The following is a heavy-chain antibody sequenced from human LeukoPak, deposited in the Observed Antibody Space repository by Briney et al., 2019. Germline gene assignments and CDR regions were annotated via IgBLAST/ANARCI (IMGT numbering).Heavy chain of an antibody. V-gene: IGHV3-74*01. CDR2: IKSDGSST. Sequence: GGSLRLSCAASGFTSSDYWMHWVRQAPGKGLVWVSRIKSDGSSTSYADSVKGRFTITRDSARNTLYLQMSSLRAEDTAVYYCARGTGNYYGYWGQGTLVTVSS. D-gene: IGHD3/OR15-3a*01. J-gene: IGHJ4*02. CDR1: GFTSSDYW. CDR3: ARGTGNYYGY.